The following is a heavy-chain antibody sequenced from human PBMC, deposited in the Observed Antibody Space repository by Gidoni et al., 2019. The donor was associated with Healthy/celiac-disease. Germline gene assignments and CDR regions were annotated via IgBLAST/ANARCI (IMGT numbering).Heavy chain of an antibody. J-gene: IGHJ4*02. D-gene: IGHD5-18*01. Sequence: QLQLQESGPGLVKPSETLSLTCTVSGGSISSSSYYWGWIRQPPGKGLEWIGSIYYSGSTYYNPSLKSRVTISVDTSKNQFSLKLSSVTAADTAVYYCARQRKGIQIDYWGQGTLVTVSS. CDR2: IYYSGST. CDR1: GGSISSSSYY. V-gene: IGHV4-39*01. CDR3: ARQRKGIQIDY.